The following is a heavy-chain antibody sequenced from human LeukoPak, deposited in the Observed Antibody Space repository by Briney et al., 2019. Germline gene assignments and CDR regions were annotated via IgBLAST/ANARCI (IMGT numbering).Heavy chain of an antibody. J-gene: IGHJ3*01. CDR1: GYRFTNYW. CDR3: ARAHYGDYHPVASDL. V-gene: IGHV5-51*01. D-gene: IGHD4-17*01. Sequence: GESLKISCKGSGYRFTNYWIGWVRQMPGKGLEWMGIIYPGDSDTRYSPSFQGQVTISVDKSISTAYLQWSSLKASDTAMYYCARAHYGDYHPVASDLWGQGTMVTVSS. CDR2: IYPGDSDT.